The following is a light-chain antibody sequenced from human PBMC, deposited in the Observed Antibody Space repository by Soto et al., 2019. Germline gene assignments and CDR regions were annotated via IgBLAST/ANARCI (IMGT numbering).Light chain of an antibody. J-gene: IGKJ2*01. Sequence: EIVLTQSPGTLSLSPGERATLSCRASQSVSSNYIAWYQQNPGQAPRLLIYGASTRATGIPDRFSGSGSGTDFTLTISRLEPEVFEVFFCQQYGRSPPFAFGQGTKVEIK. CDR2: GAS. CDR3: QQYGRSPPFA. V-gene: IGKV3-20*01. CDR1: QSVSSNY.